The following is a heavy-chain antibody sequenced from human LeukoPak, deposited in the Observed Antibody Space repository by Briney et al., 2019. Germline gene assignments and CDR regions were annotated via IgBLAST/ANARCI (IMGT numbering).Heavy chain of an antibody. CDR3: ARRYYCGSGASLDY. D-gene: IGHD3-10*01. Sequence: ASVTVSRTASGYTFTVYYMHWVRQAPGQGLEWMGRINPNSGGTNYAQKFQGRVTMTRDTSISTAYMELSRLRSDDTAVYYCARRYYCGSGASLDYWGQGTLVTVSS. CDR1: GYTFTVYY. V-gene: IGHV1-2*06. CDR2: INPNSGGT. J-gene: IGHJ4*02.